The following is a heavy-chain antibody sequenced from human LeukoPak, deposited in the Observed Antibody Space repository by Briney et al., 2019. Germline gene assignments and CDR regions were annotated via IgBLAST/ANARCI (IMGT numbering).Heavy chain of an antibody. V-gene: IGHV1-18*01. Sequence: GASVKVPCKASGYTFTSYGISWARQAPGRGLEWMGWISAYNGNTNYAQKFQGRVTMTRDTSISTAYMELSRLRSDDTAVYYCARGMATIALSDAFDIWGQGTMVTVSS. D-gene: IGHD5-24*01. CDR1: GYTFTSYG. J-gene: IGHJ3*02. CDR3: ARGMATIALSDAFDI. CDR2: ISAYNGNT.